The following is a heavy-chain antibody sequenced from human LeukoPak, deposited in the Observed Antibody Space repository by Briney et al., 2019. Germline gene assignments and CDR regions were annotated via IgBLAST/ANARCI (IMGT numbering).Heavy chain of an antibody. D-gene: IGHD3-22*01. CDR1: GYTLTELS. V-gene: IGHV1-24*01. Sequence: ASVTVSCKVSGYTLTELSMHWVRQAPGKGLEWMGGFDPEDGETIYAQKFQGRVTMTEDTSTDTAYMELSSLRSEDTAVYYCATSGITMIVVVITTWDFQHWGQGTLVTVSS. CDR2: FDPEDGET. J-gene: IGHJ1*01. CDR3: ATSGITMIVVVITTWDFQH.